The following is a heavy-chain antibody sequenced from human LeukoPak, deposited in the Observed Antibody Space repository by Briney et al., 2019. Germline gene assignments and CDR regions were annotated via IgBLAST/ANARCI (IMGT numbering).Heavy chain of an antibody. Sequence: PGGSLRLSCAASGFTFSSYGMHWVRQAPGKGLEWVAVISYDGSNKYYADSVKGRFTISRDNAKNSLYLQMNSLRDEDTAVYYCARDFGGVVAAPSYYFDYWGQGTLVTASS. CDR1: GFTFSSYG. J-gene: IGHJ4*02. V-gene: IGHV3-30*03. CDR3: ARDFGGVVAAPSYYFDY. CDR2: ISYDGSNK. D-gene: IGHD2-15*01.